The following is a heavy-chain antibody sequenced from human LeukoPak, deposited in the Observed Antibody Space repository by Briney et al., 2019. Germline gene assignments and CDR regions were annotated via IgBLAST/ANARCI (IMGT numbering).Heavy chain of an antibody. Sequence: SPSETLSLTCTVSGGSSGSDVYYWTWIRQRPGKGLEWIGYISNSGSTHYSPSLRSRVTISVDTSKNHFSLKLSSVTAADTAVYYCARETLSTHAFDIWGQGTMVTVSS. CDR1: GGSSGSDVYY. CDR2: ISNSGST. V-gene: IGHV4-31*03. J-gene: IGHJ3*02. CDR3: ARETLSTHAFDI. D-gene: IGHD2-2*01.